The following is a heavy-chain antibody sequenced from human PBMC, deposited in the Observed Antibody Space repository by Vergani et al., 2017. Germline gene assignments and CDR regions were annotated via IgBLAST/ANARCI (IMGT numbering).Heavy chain of an antibody. Sequence: EVQLVESWGGLVKPGGSLRLSCAASGFTFSSYSMNWVRQAPGKGLEWVSSISSSSSYIYYEDSVKGRFTISRVNAKNSLYLQMNSLRAEDTAVYYCARSVDTAMVTPLWGQGTLVTVSS. D-gene: IGHD5-18*01. CDR3: ARSVDTAMVTPL. V-gene: IGHV3-21*01. CDR1: GFTFSSYS. CDR2: ISSSSSYI. J-gene: IGHJ4*02.